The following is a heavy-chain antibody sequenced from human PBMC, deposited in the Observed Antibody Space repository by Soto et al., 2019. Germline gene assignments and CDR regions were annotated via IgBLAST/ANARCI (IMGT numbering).Heavy chain of an antibody. D-gene: IGHD2-21*02. CDR3: ARELGDGWINWFDP. Sequence: QVQLVQSGAEEKKPGASVKVSCKASGYTFTSYAMHWVRQAPGQRLEWMGWINAGNGNTKYSQKFQGRVTITRDTYASTVYMELSSQRSEDTAVYYCARELGDGWINWFDPWGQGNLGTFAS. CDR1: GYTFTSYA. J-gene: IGHJ5*02. V-gene: IGHV1-3*05. CDR2: INAGNGNT.